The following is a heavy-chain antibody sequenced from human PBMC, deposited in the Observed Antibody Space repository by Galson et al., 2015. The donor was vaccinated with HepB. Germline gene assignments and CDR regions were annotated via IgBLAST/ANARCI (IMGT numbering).Heavy chain of an antibody. J-gene: IGHJ5*02. CDR2: ISGGGQST. CDR1: GFTFGDSA. V-gene: IGHV3-23*01. Sequence: SLRLSCAGSGFTFGDSAMSWVRQASGKGLEWVSSISGGGQSTYYADSVKGRFIISRDNSNNTLYLGLHSLRAEDTAIYYCARYIARGRRDNWFDPWGLGTLVTVSS. CDR3: ARYIARGRRDNWFDP. D-gene: IGHD5-18*01.